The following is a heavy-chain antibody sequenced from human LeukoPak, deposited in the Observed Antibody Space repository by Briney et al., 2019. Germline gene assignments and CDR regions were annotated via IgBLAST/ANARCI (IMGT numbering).Heavy chain of an antibody. J-gene: IGHJ6*03. CDR2: IYTSGST. V-gene: IGHV4-4*07. CDR3: ARVAVAGTYYYYMDV. Sequence: SETLSLTCTVSGGSISSYYWSWIRQPAGKGLEWIGRIYTSGSTNYSPSLKSRVTMSVDTSKNQFSLKLSSVTAADTAVYYCARVAVAGTYYYYMDVWGKGTTVTISS. D-gene: IGHD6-19*01. CDR1: GGSISSYY.